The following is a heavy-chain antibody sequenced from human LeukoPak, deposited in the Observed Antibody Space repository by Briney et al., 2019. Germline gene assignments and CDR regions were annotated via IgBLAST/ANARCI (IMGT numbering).Heavy chain of an antibody. CDR1: GFSFSSYS. CDR2: LSSTSSDK. CDR3: ARQGRSYINPNRGWFDP. D-gene: IGHD2/OR15-2a*01. V-gene: IGHV3-21*06. Sequence: GGSLRLSCAASGFSFSSYSMNWVRQAPGKGLEWVSSLSSTSSDKRYAESVTGRFTISRDNPKNSVYLQMNSLRVEGTAVYYCARQGRSYINPNRGWFDPWGQGTLVIVSS. J-gene: IGHJ5*02.